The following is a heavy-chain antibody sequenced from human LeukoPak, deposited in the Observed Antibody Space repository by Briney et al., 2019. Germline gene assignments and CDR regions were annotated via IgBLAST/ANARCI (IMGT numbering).Heavy chain of an antibody. V-gene: IGHV3-30*18. CDR2: ISYDGSNK. CDR3: AKDAGNSGLY. Sequence: PGGSLRLSCAASGFTFSSYGMHWVRQAPGKGLEWVAVISYDGSNKYYADSVKGRFTISRDNSKNTLYLQMNSLRAEDTAVYYCAKDAGNSGLYWGQGTLVTVSS. CDR1: GFTFSSYG. D-gene: IGHD5-12*01. J-gene: IGHJ4*02.